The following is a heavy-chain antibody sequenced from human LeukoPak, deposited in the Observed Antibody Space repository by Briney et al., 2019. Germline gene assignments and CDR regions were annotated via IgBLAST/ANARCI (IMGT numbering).Heavy chain of an antibody. D-gene: IGHD6-6*01. Sequence: SETLSLTCTVSGGSISSGDYYWSWIRQPPGKGLEWIGYIYYSGSTNYNPSLKSRVTISVDTSKNQFSLKLSSVTAADTAVYYCARDNIEYSSSPGAFDIWGQGTMVTVSS. CDR1: GGSISSGDYY. V-gene: IGHV4-61*08. CDR3: ARDNIEYSSSPGAFDI. CDR2: IYYSGST. J-gene: IGHJ3*02.